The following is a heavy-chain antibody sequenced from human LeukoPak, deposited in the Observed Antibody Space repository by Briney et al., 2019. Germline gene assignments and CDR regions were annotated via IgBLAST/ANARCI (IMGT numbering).Heavy chain of an antibody. J-gene: IGHJ4*02. CDR2: IYSGGST. CDR1: GFTVSSND. D-gene: IGHD3-10*01. CDR3: GRFTRSETYEVY. Sequence: GGSLRLSCAASGFTVSSNDMSWVRKAPGKGLECISVIYSGGSTDYADSVKGRLTISRDNSKNTLYLQMNSLRAEDTAVYYCGRFTRSETYEVYWGQGTLVTVSS. V-gene: IGHV3-53*01.